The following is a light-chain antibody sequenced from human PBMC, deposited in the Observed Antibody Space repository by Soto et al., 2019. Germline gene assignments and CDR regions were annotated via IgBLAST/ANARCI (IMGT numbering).Light chain of an antibody. Sequence: EIVMTQSPATLSVSPGERATLSCRASQSLSSNLAWYQQKPGQAPRLLIYGASTRATGVPARFSGSGSGTEFTLTISGLQSEDFAIYYCQQYSNWPPWTFGPGTKVDIK. V-gene: IGKV3-15*01. CDR1: QSLSSN. CDR2: GAS. CDR3: QQYSNWPPWT. J-gene: IGKJ1*01.